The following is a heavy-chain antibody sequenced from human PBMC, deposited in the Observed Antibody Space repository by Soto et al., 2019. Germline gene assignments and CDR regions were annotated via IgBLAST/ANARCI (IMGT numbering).Heavy chain of an antibody. J-gene: IGHJ6*03. V-gene: IGHV3-9*01. CDR1: GFTFDDYA. CDR3: AKDIALDYYYYYMDV. CDR2: SSWNSGSI. D-gene: IGHD6-13*01. Sequence: EVQLVESGGGWVQPGRSLRLSCAASGFTFDDYAMHWVRQAPGKGLEWVSGSSWNSGSIGYADSVKGRFTISRDNAKNSLYLQMNSLRAEDTALYYCAKDIALDYYYYYMDVWGKGTTVTVSS.